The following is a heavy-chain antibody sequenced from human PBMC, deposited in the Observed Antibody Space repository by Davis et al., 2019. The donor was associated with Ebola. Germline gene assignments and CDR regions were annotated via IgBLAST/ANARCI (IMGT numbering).Heavy chain of an antibody. CDR2: IYYSGST. Sequence: SETLSLTCTVSGGSISSSSYYWGWIRQPPGKGLEWIGSIYYSGSTYYNPSLKSRVTISVDKSKNQFSLKLSSVTAADTAVYYCATAGYSSSWYNYYYYYGMDVWGQGTTVTVSS. CDR1: GGSISSSSYY. D-gene: IGHD6-13*01. V-gene: IGHV4-39*07. J-gene: IGHJ6*02. CDR3: ATAGYSSSWYNYYYYYGMDV.